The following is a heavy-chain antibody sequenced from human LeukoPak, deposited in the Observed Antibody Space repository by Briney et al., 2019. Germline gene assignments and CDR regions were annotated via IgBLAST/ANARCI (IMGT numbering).Heavy chain of an antibody. J-gene: IGHJ4*02. Sequence: SETLSRTCAVYGGSFSGYYWNWIRQSPGKGLEWIGEINHSGSNNYNPSLKSRVTISVDTSKNQFSLKLRSVTAADTAVYYCAKTPNAFVRGGYYFDSWGQGTLVTVSS. D-gene: IGHD6-6*01. CDR3: AKTPNAFVRGGYYFDS. CDR2: INHSGSN. CDR1: GGSFSGYY. V-gene: IGHV4-34*01.